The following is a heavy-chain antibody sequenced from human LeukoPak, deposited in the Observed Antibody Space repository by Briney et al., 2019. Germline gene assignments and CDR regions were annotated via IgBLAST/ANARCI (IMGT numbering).Heavy chain of an antibody. CDR3: ARPGYCSSTSCPYAY. V-gene: IGHV4-38-2*01. Sequence: PSETLSLTCAVSGYSISSGYYWGGIRPPPGKGLEWIGSIYHSGSTYYNPSLKSRVTISVDTSKNQFSLKLSSVTAADTAVYYCARPGYCSSTSCPYAYWGQGTLVTVSS. CDR1: GYSISSGYY. D-gene: IGHD2-2*01. CDR2: IYHSGST. J-gene: IGHJ4*02.